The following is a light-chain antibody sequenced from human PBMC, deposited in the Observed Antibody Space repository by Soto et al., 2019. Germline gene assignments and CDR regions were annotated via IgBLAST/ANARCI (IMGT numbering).Light chain of an antibody. CDR2: DAS. Sequence: AIQLTQSPSSLSASVGDRVTITCRASQGISSALAWYQQKPGKAPKLLIYDASSLESGVPSRFSGSGSGTDFTLTISSLPPEDFATYYCQLFNSYPRITFGGGTKVEIK. CDR1: QGISSA. CDR3: QLFNSYPRIT. J-gene: IGKJ4*01. V-gene: IGKV1-13*02.